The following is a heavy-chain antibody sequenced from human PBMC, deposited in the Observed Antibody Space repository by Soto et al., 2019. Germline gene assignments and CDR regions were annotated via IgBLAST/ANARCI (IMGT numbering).Heavy chain of an antibody. D-gene: IGHD6-13*01. CDR2: IYHNGRF. J-gene: IGHJ5*02. CDR3: VRNHWYLFDL. Sequence: SETLSLTCAVSGGSITSNWWSWVRQPPGKGLEWIGEIYHNGRFNYNPSLRSRLTISIDKSKNQLSLKLTSVTAADTAVHYCVRNHWYLFDLWGPGTLVTVSS. V-gene: IGHV4-4*02. CDR1: GGSITSNW.